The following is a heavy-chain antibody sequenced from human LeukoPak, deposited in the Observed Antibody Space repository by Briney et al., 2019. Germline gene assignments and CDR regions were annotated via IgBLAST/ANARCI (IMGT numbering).Heavy chain of an antibody. CDR3: ARCSAWSPHDYGDY. D-gene: IGHD2-15*01. J-gene: IGHJ4*02. V-gene: IGHV1-18*01. Sequence: WASVKVSCKASGYTFTSYGISWVRQAPGQGLEWMGWISGYNGNTKYAPNLQGRLTMTTDTSTNTAYMELRSLRSDDTAVYYCARCSAWSPHDYGDYWGQGILVTVSS. CDR2: ISGYNGNT. CDR1: GYTFTSYG.